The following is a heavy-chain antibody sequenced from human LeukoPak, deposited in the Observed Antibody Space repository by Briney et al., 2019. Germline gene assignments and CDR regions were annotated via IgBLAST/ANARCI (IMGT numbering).Heavy chain of an antibody. CDR1: GGTFNNYA. D-gene: IGHD5-12*01. CDR3: ATEPSRSYSFDHLDF. CDR2: VVPMFGIR. Sequence: VASVKVSCTTSGGTFNNYAISWVRQAPGQGLEWMGRVVPMFGIRNYPQTFRGRVNITADKATNTVYMELRSLRAEDTAIYYCATEPSRSYSFDHLDFWGLGTPVTVSS. V-gene: IGHV1-69*04. J-gene: IGHJ4*02.